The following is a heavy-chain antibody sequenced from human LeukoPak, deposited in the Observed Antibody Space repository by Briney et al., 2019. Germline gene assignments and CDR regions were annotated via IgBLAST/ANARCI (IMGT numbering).Heavy chain of an antibody. V-gene: IGHV2-5*02. CDR2: IYWDDDK. Sequence: SGPTLVNPTQTLTLTCTFSGFSLTTSGVGVGWIRQPPGKALECLALIYWDDDKRYSPSLKNRLTITKDTSKNQVVLTMTNMDPVDTATYYCAHRLGPRGSSWSSAFFDYWGQGTLVTVSS. J-gene: IGHJ4*02. CDR1: GFSLTTSGVG. D-gene: IGHD6-13*01. CDR3: AHRLGPRGSSWSSAFFDY.